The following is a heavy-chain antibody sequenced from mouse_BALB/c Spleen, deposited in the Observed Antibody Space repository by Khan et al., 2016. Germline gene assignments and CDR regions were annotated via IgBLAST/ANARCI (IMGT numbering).Heavy chain of an antibody. CDR1: GYTFTNYG. V-gene: IGHV9-3-1*01. CDR3: ARYRYYYGSSRYFDG. Sequence: QFQLVQSGPELKKPGKTVKISCKASGYTFTNYGMNWVKQAPGKGLKWMGWINTYSGESTYADDFKGRFAFSLETSATPAYLQINNLTNEDTATYFCARYRYYYGSSRYFDGWGAGTTVTVSS. CDR2: INTYSGES. J-gene: IGHJ1*01. D-gene: IGHD1-1*01.